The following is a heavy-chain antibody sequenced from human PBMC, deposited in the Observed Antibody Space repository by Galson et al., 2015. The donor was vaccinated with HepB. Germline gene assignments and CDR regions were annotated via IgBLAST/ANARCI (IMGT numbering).Heavy chain of an antibody. CDR3: AREGIAVDGEAFDY. Sequence: SETLSLTCTVSGGSISSYYWSWIRQPPGKGLEWIGYIYYSGSTNYNPSLKSRVTISVDTSKNQFSLKLSSVTAADTAVYYCAREGIAVDGEAFDYWGQGTLVTVSS. J-gene: IGHJ4*02. CDR2: IYYSGST. D-gene: IGHD6-19*01. V-gene: IGHV4-59*01. CDR1: GGSISSYY.